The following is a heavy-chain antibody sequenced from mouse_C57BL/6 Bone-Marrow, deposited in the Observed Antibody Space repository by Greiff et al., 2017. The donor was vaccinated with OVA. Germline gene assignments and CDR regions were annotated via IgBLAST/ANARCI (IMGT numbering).Heavy chain of an antibody. J-gene: IGHJ3*01. D-gene: IGHD1-1*01. CDR2: IYPRSGNT. CDR3: ANIYYYGRFAY. CDR1: GYTFTSYG. Sequence: QVQLQQSGAELARPGASVKLSCKASGYTFTSYGISWVKQRTGQGLEWIGEIYPRSGNTYYNEKFKGKATLTADKSSSTAYMELRSLTSEDSAVYFCANIYYYGRFAYWGQGTLVTVSA. V-gene: IGHV1-81*01.